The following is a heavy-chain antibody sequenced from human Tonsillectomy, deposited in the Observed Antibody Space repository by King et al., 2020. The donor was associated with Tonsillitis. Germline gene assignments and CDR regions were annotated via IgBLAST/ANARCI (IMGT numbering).Heavy chain of an antibody. CDR1: GGSFSGYY. Sequence: VQLQQWGAGLLKPSETLSLTCAVYGGSFSGYYWSWIRQPPGKGLEWIGEINHSGSTNYNPSLKSRVTISVDTSKNQFSLKLSSVTAADTAVYYCARGRRDSSLRGWFDPWGQGTLVTVSS. CDR2: INHSGST. D-gene: IGHD6-6*01. CDR3: ARGRRDSSLRGWFDP. J-gene: IGHJ5*02. V-gene: IGHV4-34*01.